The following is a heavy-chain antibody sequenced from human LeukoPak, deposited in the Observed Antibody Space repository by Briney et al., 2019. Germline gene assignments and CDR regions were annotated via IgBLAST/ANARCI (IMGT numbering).Heavy chain of an antibody. CDR1: GFTFSSYA. J-gene: IGHJ4*02. CDR3: ARDRGIYDSSGYYLGTFYGSFDY. V-gene: IGHV3-23*01. CDR2: ISGSGGST. D-gene: IGHD3-22*01. Sequence: GGSLRLSCAASGFTFSSYAMSWVRQAPGKGLEWVSAISGSGGSTYYADSVKGRFTISRDNSKNTLYLQMNSLRAEDTAVYYCARDRGIYDSSGYYLGTFYGSFDYWGQGTLVTVSS.